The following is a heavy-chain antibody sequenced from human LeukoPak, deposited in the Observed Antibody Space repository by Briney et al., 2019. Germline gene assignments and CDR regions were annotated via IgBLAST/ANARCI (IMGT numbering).Heavy chain of an antibody. J-gene: IGHJ2*01. D-gene: IGHD6-19*01. Sequence: SETLSLTCTVSGGSISSYYWSWIRQPPGKGLEWIGYIYYSGSTNYNPSLKSRVTISVDTSKNQFSLKLSSVTAADTAVYYCAIYSSGWSSYWYFDLWGRGTLVTVSS. CDR3: AIYSSGWSSYWYFDL. CDR2: IYYSGST. CDR1: GGSISSYY. V-gene: IGHV4-59*12.